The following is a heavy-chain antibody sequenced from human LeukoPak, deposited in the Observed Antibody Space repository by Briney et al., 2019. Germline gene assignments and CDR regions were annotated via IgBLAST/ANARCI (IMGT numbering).Heavy chain of an antibody. CDR1: GGSFSGYY. J-gene: IGHJ4*02. D-gene: IGHD6-13*01. Sequence: PSETLSLTCAVYGGSFSGYYWSWIRQPPGKGLEWIVEINHSGSTYYNPSLKSRVTISVDTSKNQFSLKLSSVTAADTAVYYCARHGIAAVRGPFDYWGQGTLVTVSS. CDR3: ARHGIAAVRGPFDY. V-gene: IGHV4-34*01. CDR2: INHSGST.